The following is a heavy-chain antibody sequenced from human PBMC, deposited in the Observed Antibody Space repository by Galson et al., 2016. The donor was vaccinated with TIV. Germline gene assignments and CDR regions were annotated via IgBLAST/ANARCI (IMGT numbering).Heavy chain of an antibody. Sequence: SLRLSCAASGFTVSGNYVNWVRQAPGQGLEWVSVIYAYGSTSYSDAVKGRFTISRATSRNTVYLQMNSLRPEDTAVYYCAREAPAGHETGLYGMDVWGPGTTVIVS. CDR1: GFTVSGNY. CDR3: AREAPAGHETGLYGMDV. J-gene: IGHJ6*02. V-gene: IGHV3-53*05. CDR2: IYAYGST. D-gene: IGHD3-10*01.